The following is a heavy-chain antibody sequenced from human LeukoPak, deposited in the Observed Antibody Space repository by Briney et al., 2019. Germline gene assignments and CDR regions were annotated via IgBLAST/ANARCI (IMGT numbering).Heavy chain of an antibody. V-gene: IGHV3-64*01. CDR3: ARGPDYGGYFDY. D-gene: IGHD4-23*01. Sequence: GGSLRLSCAASGFTFSNYAMHWVRQAPGKGLEYVSVISSHGGSTDYVNSVKGRFTISRDNSKNTLFLQMGSLRAEDMAVYYCARGPDYGGYFDYWGQGTLVTVSS. CDR1: GFTFSNYA. CDR2: ISSHGGST. J-gene: IGHJ4*02.